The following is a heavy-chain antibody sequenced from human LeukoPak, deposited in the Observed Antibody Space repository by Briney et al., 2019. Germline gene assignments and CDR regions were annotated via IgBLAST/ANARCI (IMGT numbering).Heavy chain of an antibody. CDR3: ARFPAKKAD. V-gene: IGHV4-59*01. J-gene: IGHJ4*02. CDR2: IYHSGNT. D-gene: IGHD4/OR15-4a*01. Sequence: PSETLSLTCTASNGSISPYYWSWIRQPPGKGLEWIGYIYHSGNTNYNPSLSSRDTISVDTSKNQFSLELTSVTAADTAVYFCARFPAKKADWGQGTLVTVSS. CDR1: NGSISPYY.